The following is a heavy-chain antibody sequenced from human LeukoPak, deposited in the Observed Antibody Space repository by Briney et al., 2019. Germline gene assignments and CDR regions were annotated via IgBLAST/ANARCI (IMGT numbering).Heavy chain of an antibody. V-gene: IGHV1-46*01. J-gene: IGHJ6*02. CDR2: INPSGGGT. Sequence: GASVKDSCKASGGTFSSYAISWVRQAPGQGLEWMAIINPSGGGTKYAQKFQGRVTMTRDTPTNTVYMELSSLRTEDTAVYYCASVYLYGMDVWGQGTTVTVSS. CDR1: GGTFSSYA. D-gene: IGHD2-8*01. CDR3: ASVYLYGMDV.